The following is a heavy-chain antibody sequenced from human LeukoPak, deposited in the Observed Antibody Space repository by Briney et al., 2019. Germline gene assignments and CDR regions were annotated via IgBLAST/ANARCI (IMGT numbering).Heavy chain of an antibody. CDR2: IYYSGST. Sequence: SETLSLTCAVYGGSFSGYYWSWIRQPPGKGLEWIGYIYYSGSTYYNPSLKSRVTISVDTSKNQFSLKLSSVTAADTAVYYCARDRLDYYDSSGYDAFDIWGQGTMVTVSS. V-gene: IGHV4-30-4*01. J-gene: IGHJ3*02. CDR1: GGSFSGYY. D-gene: IGHD3-22*01. CDR3: ARDRLDYYDSSGYDAFDI.